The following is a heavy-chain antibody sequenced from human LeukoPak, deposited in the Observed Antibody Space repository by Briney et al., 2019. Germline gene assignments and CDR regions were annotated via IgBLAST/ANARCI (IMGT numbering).Heavy chain of an antibody. V-gene: IGHV3-23*01. J-gene: IGHJ4*02. CDR3: AKRLYGGVISY. D-gene: IGHD3-10*01. CDR2: ISGSGGST. CDR1: GFTFSSYA. Sequence: SGRSLRLSCAASGFTFSSYAMSWVRQAPGKGLEWVSAISGSGGSTYYADSVKGRFTISRDNSKNTLYLQMNSLRAEDTAVYYCAKRLYGGVISYWGQGTLVTVSS.